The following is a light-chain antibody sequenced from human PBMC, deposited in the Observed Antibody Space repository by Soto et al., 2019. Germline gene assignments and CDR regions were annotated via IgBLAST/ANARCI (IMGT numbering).Light chain of an antibody. J-gene: IGLJ2*01. CDR3: SSYTSSSTVL. Sequence: QSALTQPPSVSGSPGQSVTISCTGTNSDVGSYNRVSWYQQPPGTAPKVVIYEVSNRPSGVPDRFSGSKSGNTASLTISGLQAEDEADYYCSSYTSSSTVLFGGGTKVTVL. V-gene: IGLV2-18*02. CDR1: NSDVGSYNR. CDR2: EVS.